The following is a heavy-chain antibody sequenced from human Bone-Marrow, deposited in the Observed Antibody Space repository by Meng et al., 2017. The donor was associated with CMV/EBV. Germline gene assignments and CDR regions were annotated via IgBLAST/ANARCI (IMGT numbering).Heavy chain of an antibody. J-gene: IGHJ4*02. CDR3: ARVGRRDGYNSHFDN. V-gene: IGHV4-39*07. CDR1: GGSISSSSYY. Sequence: SETLSLTCTVSGGSISSSSYYWGWIRQPPGKGLEWIGSIYYSGSTYYNPSLKSRVTISVDTSKNQLSLKVKSVTAADTAVYYCARVGRRDGYNSHFDNWGQGTLVTVSS. CDR2: IYYSGST. D-gene: IGHD5-24*01.